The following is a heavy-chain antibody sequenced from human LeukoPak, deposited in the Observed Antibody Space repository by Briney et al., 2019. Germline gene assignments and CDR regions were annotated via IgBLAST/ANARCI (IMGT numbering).Heavy chain of an antibody. V-gene: IGHV3-74*01. J-gene: IGHJ4*02. CDR3: ARDARVSIGVGPAAISY. Sequence: GGSLRLSCAASGFTFSSYWMHWVRQAPGKGLVWVSRINSDGSSTSYADSVKGRFTISRDNAKNTLYLQMNSLRAEDTAVYYCARDARVSIGVGPAAISYWGQGTLVTVSS. CDR1: GFTFSSYW. D-gene: IGHD2-2*01. CDR2: INSDGSST.